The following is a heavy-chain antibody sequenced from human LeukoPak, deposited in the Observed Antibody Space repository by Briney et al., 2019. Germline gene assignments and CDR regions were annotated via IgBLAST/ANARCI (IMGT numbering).Heavy chain of an antibody. CDR2: SSNGGSTI. CDR1: GFTFSDFY. V-gene: IGHV3-11*04. J-gene: IGHJ4*02. D-gene: IGHD6-19*01. Sequence: PGGSLRLSCAASGFTFSDFYMTWIRQAPGKGLEWVSYSSNGGSTIYYADSVKGRFTISRDNAKNSLYLQMNSLRDEDTAVYYCARRGSGSGWYDYWGQGTLVTVSS. CDR3: ARRGSGSGWYDY.